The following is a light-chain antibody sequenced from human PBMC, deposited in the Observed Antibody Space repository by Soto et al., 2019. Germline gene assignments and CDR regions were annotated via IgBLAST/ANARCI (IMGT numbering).Light chain of an antibody. CDR1: QSVSSSY. CDR3: QQYGSSIT. J-gene: IGKJ5*01. Sequence: EIVLTQSPGNLSLSPGESATLSCRASQSVSSSYLAWYQQKPGQAPRLLIYGASSRATGIPDRFSGSGSGTDFTLTISRLEPEDFAVYYCQQYGSSITFGQVTRLEIK. V-gene: IGKV3-20*01. CDR2: GAS.